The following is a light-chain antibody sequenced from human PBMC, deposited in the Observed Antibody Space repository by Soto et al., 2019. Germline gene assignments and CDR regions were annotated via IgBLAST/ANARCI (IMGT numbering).Light chain of an antibody. CDR2: AAS. J-gene: IGKJ1*01. CDR1: QSVSSSY. Sequence: EIVLTQSPGTLSLSPGERATLSCRASQSVSSSYLVWHQQKPGQAPRLLIYAASRRATGIPDWFSGSGSGTDFSLTISRLEPEDFAVYYCQQYGSSPWTFGQGTKVEIK. V-gene: IGKV3-20*01. CDR3: QQYGSSPWT.